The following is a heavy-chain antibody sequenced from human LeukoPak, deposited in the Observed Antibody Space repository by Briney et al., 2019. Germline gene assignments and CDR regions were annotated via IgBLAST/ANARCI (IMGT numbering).Heavy chain of an antibody. D-gene: IGHD3-22*01. CDR1: GGTLSSYA. V-gene: IGHV1-69*01. CDR3: ARARDTMIFSPDY. Sequence: SVKVSCKASGGTLSSYAISWVRQAPGQGLEWMGGIIPIFGTANYAQKFQGRVTITADESTSTAYMELSSLRSEDTAVYYCARARDTMIFSPDYWGQGTLVTVSS. CDR2: IIPIFGTA. J-gene: IGHJ4*02.